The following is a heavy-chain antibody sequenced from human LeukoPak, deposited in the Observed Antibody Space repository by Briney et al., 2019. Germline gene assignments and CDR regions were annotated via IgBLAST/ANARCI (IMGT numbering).Heavy chain of an antibody. Sequence: SVKVSCKASGSTFSSYAISWVRQAPGQGLEWMGGIIPIFGTANYAQKFQGRVTITADESTSTAYMELSSLRSEDTAVYYCARGEMATINDAFDIWGQGTMVTVSS. D-gene: IGHD5-24*01. CDR3: ARGEMATINDAFDI. CDR2: IIPIFGTA. J-gene: IGHJ3*02. V-gene: IGHV1-69*13. CDR1: GSTFSSYA.